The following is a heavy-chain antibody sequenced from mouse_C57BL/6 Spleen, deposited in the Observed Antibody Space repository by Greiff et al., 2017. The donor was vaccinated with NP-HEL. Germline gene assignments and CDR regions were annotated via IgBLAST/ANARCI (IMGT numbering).Heavy chain of an antibody. D-gene: IGHD1-1*01. CDR2: IDPSDSYT. Sequence: VQLQQSGAELVMPGASVKLSCKASGYTFTSYWMHWVKQRPGQGLEWIGEIDPSDSYTNYNQKFKGKSTLTVDKSSSTAYMQLRSLTSEDSAVYYCARISTTVGAKDFDGRGTGTTVTVSS. J-gene: IGHJ1*03. CDR1: GYTFTSYW. V-gene: IGHV1-69*01. CDR3: ARISTTVGAKDFDG.